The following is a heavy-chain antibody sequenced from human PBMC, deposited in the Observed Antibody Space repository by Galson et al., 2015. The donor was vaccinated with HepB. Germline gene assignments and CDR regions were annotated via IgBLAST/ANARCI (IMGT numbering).Heavy chain of an antibody. CDR1: GYPFTDYY. CDR2: IKANSGGT. Sequence: SVKVSCKASGYPFTDYYMHWVRQAPGQGLEWMGWIKANSGGTIYARKFQGRVTMTRDTSISTAYMELTNLTTDDTAVYYCARDSRPGWTDAFDIWGQGTMVTVSS. J-gene: IGHJ3*02. V-gene: IGHV1-2*02. CDR3: ARDSRPGWTDAFDI. D-gene: IGHD6-19*01.